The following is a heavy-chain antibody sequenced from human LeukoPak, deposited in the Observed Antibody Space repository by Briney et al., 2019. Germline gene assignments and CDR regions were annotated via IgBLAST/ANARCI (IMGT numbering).Heavy chain of an antibody. CDR2: ISGSGSNT. Sequence: GGSLRLSCATSGFTFTTYGMIWVRQAPGKGLEWVLGISGSGSNTYYADSVKGRFTISRDNSKNTLYLQMNSLRAEDTAVYYCARPGAHTAFDYWGQGTLVTVSS. CDR3: ARPGAHTAFDY. J-gene: IGHJ4*02. V-gene: IGHV3-23*01. D-gene: IGHD5-18*01. CDR1: GFTFTTYG.